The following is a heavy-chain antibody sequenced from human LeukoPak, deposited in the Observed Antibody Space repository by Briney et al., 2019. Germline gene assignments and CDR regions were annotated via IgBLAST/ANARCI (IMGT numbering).Heavy chain of an antibody. D-gene: IGHD4-17*01. J-gene: IGHJ4*02. CDR1: GDSISSDDYY. CDR2: IYYSGST. Sequence: SQTLSLTCTVSGDSISSDDYYWSWIRQPPGKGLEWIGYIYYSGSTNYNPSLKSRVTISVDTSKNQFSLKLSSVTAADTAVYYCARHAHDYGDYGEWSSLDYWGQGTLVTVSS. CDR3: ARHAHDYGDYGEWSSLDY. V-gene: IGHV4-61*08.